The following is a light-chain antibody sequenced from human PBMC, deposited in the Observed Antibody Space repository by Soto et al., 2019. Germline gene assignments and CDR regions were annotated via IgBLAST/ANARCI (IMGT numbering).Light chain of an antibody. J-gene: IGKJ5*01. CDR1: QSLLHSNGYNY. CDR3: LQALQTPPT. CDR2: LGS. Sequence: DIVMTQSPLSLTVTPGETASISCRSSQSLLHSNGYNYLDWYLQKPGQSPQLLIYLGSNRASGVPDRFSGSGSGTDFTLKISRVEAEDVGVYYCLQALQTPPTFGQGTRLEIK. V-gene: IGKV2-28*01.